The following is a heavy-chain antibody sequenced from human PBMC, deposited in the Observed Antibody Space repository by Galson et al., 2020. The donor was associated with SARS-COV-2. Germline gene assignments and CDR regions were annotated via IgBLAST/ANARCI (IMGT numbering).Heavy chain of an antibody. CDR3: ARDLSEFGEFHFDY. Sequence: SETLSLTCTVSGGSISSYYWSWIRQPPGKGLEWIGYIYYSGSTNYNPSLKSRVTISVDTSKNQFSLKLSSVTAADTAVYYCARDLSEFGEFHFDYWGQGTLVTVSS. D-gene: IGHD3-10*01. J-gene: IGHJ4*02. CDR1: GGSISSYY. CDR2: IYYSGST. V-gene: IGHV4-59*01.